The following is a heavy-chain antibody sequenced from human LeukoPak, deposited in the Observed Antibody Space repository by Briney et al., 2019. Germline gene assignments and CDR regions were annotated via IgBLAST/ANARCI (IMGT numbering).Heavy chain of an antibody. D-gene: IGHD6-13*01. Sequence: GGSLRLSCATSGFTFSGYFVTWVRQAPGKGLEWVANILQDGSEKYYVDSVKGRFTISRDNAKNSLYLQMNSLRAEDTAVCYCAKVPSSGDSSSYGWNYWGQGTLVTVSS. CDR1: GFTFSGYF. V-gene: IGHV3-7*03. J-gene: IGHJ4*02. CDR3: AKVPSSGDSSSYGWNY. CDR2: ILQDGSEK.